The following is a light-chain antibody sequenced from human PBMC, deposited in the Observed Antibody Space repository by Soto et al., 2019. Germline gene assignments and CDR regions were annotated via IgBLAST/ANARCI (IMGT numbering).Light chain of an antibody. V-gene: IGKV3-11*01. CDR1: QSISSH. Sequence: EIVLTQSPATLSLSPGERATLSCRASQSISSHLAWYQQKPGQTPRLLMYDASNRATAVPARFSGSGSGTDFTLTISSLEPEDLAVYYCQQRSTWPLTFVGGTKVEIK. CDR2: DAS. CDR3: QQRSTWPLT. J-gene: IGKJ4*01.